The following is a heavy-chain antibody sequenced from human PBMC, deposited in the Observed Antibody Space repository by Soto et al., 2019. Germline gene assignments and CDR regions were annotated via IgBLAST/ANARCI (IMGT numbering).Heavy chain of an antibody. CDR2: IIPIFGTA. V-gene: IGHV1-69*12. CDR3: ARGDYDYVWGSYRSGMGYYYGMDV. D-gene: IGHD3-16*02. Sequence: QVQLVQSGAEVKKPGSSVKVSCKASGGTFSSYAISWVRQAPGQGLEWMGGIIPIFGTANYAQKFQGRVTITEDESTSTAYMELSSLRSEDTAVYYCARGDYDYVWGSYRSGMGYYYGMDVWGQGTTVTVSS. CDR1: GGTFSSYA. J-gene: IGHJ6*02.